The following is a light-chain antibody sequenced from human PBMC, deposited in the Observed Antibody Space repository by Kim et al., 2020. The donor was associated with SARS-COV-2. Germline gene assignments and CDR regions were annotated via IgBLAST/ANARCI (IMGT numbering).Light chain of an antibody. CDR1: QTISTY. V-gene: IGKV1-39*01. CDR2: AAS. CDR3: QQSHSIPRT. Sequence: DIQMTQSPSSLSASVGDRVTVTCRASQTISTYLNWYQQKPGKAPKVLIYAASSLQSGVPSRFSGSGSGTDFTLTISSLQPEDFATYYCQQSHSIPRTFGQGTKVE. J-gene: IGKJ1*01.